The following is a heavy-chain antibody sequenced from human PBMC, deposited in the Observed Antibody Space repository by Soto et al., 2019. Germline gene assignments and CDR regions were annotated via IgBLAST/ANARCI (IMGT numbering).Heavy chain of an antibody. J-gene: IGHJ4*02. CDR1: GFTFGAHP. D-gene: IGHD4-17*01. CDR3: AKQRTTVTTSFDY. Sequence: EVQLLESGGGLVQPGGSLTVSCAASGFTFGAHPMSWVRLAPGKGLEWVSTISGYGGSTYYPDSLKGRFIISRDNSKNTLYLQINTLRAEDTAIYFCAKQRTTVTTSFDYWGQGTLVPVSS. CDR2: ISGYGGST. V-gene: IGHV3-23*01.